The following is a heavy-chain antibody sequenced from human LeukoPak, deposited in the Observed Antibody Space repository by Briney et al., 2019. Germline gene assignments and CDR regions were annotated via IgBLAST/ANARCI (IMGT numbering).Heavy chain of an antibody. CDR1: GYTFTGYY. J-gene: IGHJ6*03. CDR2: INPNSGGT. CDR3: ARADSSGWYVAYYYYYMGV. V-gene: IGHV1-2*02. Sequence: ASVKVSCKASGYTFTGYYMHWVRQAPGQGLEWMGWINPNSGGTNYAQKFQGRVTMTRDTSISTAYMELSRLRSDDTAVYYCARADSSGWYVAYYYYYMGVWGKGTTVTVSS. D-gene: IGHD6-19*01.